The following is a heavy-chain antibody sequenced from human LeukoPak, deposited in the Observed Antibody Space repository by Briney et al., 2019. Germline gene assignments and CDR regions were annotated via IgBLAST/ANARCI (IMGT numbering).Heavy chain of an antibody. D-gene: IGHD2-2*01. CDR3: ARPRFHCSSTSCYGPYFDY. CDR2: IYYSGST. V-gene: IGHV4-59*08. J-gene: IGHJ4*02. Sequence: SETLXLTCTVSGGSTSSYYWSWIRQPPGKGLEWIGYIYYSGSTNYNPSLKSRVTISVDTSKNQFSLKLSSVTAADTAVYYCARPRFHCSSTSCYGPYFDYWGQGTLVTVSS. CDR1: GGSTSSYY.